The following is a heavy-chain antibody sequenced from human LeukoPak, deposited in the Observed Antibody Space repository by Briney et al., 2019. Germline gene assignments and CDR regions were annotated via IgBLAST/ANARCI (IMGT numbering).Heavy chain of an antibody. V-gene: IGHV4-59*11. D-gene: IGHD6-6*01. J-gene: IGHJ3*02. CDR3: ARDRPVLDAFDI. Sequence: SETLSLTRTVSGGSISSHYWSWIRQPPGKGLEWIGYMYDSGSTKYNPSLKSRVTISVDMSRNQFSLKLSSVTAADTAVYYCARDRPVLDAFDIWGQGTMVTVSS. CDR1: GGSISSHY. CDR2: MYDSGST.